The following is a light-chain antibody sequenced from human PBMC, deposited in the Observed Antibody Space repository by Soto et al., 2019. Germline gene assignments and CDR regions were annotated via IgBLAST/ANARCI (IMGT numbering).Light chain of an antibody. J-gene: IGKJ4*01. Sequence: SQDINSWLTWYQQKPGKAPKVLIYIASRLQPGVPSRFSGRGSGTDFSLTISNLQPEDFATYFCQQSKSFPLTFGEGTKVDIK. CDR1: QDINSW. CDR2: IAS. V-gene: IGKV1-12*01. CDR3: QQSKSFPLT.